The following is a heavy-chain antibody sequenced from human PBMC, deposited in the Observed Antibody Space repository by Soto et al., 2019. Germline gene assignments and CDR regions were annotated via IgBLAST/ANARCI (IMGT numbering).Heavy chain of an antibody. CDR2: INPNSGGT. D-gene: IGHD3-9*01. Sequence: ASVKVSCKASGYTFTGYYMHWVRQAPGQGLEWMGWINPNSGGTNYAQKFQGWVTMTRDTSISTAYMELSRLRSEDTAVYYCAREGYDILTGYYMRENWFDPWGQGTLVTVSS. CDR3: AREGYDILTGYYMRENWFDP. V-gene: IGHV1-2*04. CDR1: GYTFTGYY. J-gene: IGHJ5*02.